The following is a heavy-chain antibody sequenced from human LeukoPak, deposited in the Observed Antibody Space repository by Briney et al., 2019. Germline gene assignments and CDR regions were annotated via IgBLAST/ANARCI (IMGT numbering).Heavy chain of an antibody. J-gene: IGHJ4*02. Sequence: PGGSLRLSCAASGFTFSDYYMSWIRQAPGKGLEWVSYISSSGSTIYYADSVKGRFTISRDNAKNSLYLQMNSLRAEDTAVYYCARGLVDIVATIPFDYWGQGTLVTVSS. CDR1: GFTFSDYY. D-gene: IGHD5-12*01. CDR3: ARGLVDIVATIPFDY. CDR2: ISSSGSTI. V-gene: IGHV3-11*04.